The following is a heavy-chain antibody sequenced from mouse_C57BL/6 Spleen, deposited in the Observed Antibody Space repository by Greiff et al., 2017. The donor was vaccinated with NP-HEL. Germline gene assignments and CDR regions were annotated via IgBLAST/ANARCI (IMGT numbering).Heavy chain of an antibody. CDR2: IRSKSNNYAT. CDR3: VRQRAIYYDYDVDYFDY. CDR1: GFSFNTYA. D-gene: IGHD2-4*01. J-gene: IGHJ2*01. Sequence: EVKLMESGGGLVQPKGSLKLSCAASGFSFNTYAMNWVRQAPGKGLEWVARIRSKSNNYATYYADSVKDRFTISRDDSESMLYLQMNNLKTEDTAMYYCVRQRAIYYDYDVDYFDYWGQGTTLTVSS. V-gene: IGHV10-1*01.